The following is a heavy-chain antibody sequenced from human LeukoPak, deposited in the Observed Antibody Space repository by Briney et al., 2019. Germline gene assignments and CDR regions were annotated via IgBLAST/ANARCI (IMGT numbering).Heavy chain of an antibody. CDR2: FHNSGTT. CDR1: DDSISDYY. Sequence: SETLSLTCTVSDDSISDYYRGWIRQPPGKGLEWIGYFHNSGTTTYNPSLKSRVTISADTSKNQFSLKLNSLTTADTAVYYCTRGAGWLIDYWGQGILVTVSS. D-gene: IGHD3-16*01. J-gene: IGHJ4*02. CDR3: TRGAGWLIDY. V-gene: IGHV4-59*01.